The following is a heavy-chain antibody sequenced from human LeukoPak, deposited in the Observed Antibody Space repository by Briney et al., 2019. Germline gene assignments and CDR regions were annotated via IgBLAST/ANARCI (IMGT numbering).Heavy chain of an antibody. CDR2: ISGSAGST. V-gene: IGHV3-23*01. CDR3: AKGKGSSSSSIDW. Sequence: GGSLRLSCAASGFTFNTYAMSWVRQAPGKGLEWGSAISGSAGSTYYADSVKGRFTISRDNSKNILYLQIHSLRAEDTAVYYCAKGKGSSSSSIDWWGQGTLVTVSS. CDR1: GFTFNTYA. J-gene: IGHJ4*02. D-gene: IGHD2-15*01.